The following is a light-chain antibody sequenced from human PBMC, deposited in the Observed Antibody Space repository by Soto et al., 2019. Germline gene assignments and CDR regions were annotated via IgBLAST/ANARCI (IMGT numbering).Light chain of an antibody. J-gene: IGLJ2*01. CDR2: YDS. CDR1: NVGSRS. CDR3: QVWEDTGDQVV. Sequence: SYELTQPPSVSVAPGETASISCGGNNVGSRSVHWYQQKPGQAPVLVIYYDSDRPSGIPERFSGSNSGNTATLIISRVEAGDEADYYCQVWEDTGDQVVFGGGTKLTVL. V-gene: IGLV3-21*01.